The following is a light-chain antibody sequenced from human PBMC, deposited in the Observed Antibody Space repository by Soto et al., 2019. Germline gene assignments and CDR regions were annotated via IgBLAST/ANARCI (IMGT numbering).Light chain of an antibody. V-gene: IGKV3-15*01. J-gene: IGKJ1*01. CDR1: QTISNM. CDR3: QQYSNWPSWT. CDR2: AAS. Sequence: EVVMTQSPATLSVSPGDKVSLSCRANQTISNMLAWYQQKPGQAPRLLIYAASTRATGVSARFSGSGSGTEFTLTISSLQSEDFAVYYCQQYSNWPSWTFGQGTKVDIK.